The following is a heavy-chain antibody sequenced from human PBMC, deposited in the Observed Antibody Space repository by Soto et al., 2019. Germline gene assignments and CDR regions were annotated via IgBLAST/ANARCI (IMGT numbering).Heavy chain of an antibody. V-gene: IGHV4-4*02. D-gene: IGHD6-13*01. J-gene: IGHJ4*02. Sequence: QAQLPESGQGLVKPSGTPSLTCSVSRGAISSINWWSWVRQPPGKGLEWIGEIYHSGSTNYNPSHKSRVTLSVDKSKNQFSWEVSSVIAADTAVYYRARIAAAGTNFDSWGQGNLVTVSS. CDR2: IYHSGST. CDR3: ARIAAAGTNFDS. CDR1: RGAISSINW.